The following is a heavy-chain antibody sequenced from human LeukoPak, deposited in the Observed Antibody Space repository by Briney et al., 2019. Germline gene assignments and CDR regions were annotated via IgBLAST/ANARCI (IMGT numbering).Heavy chain of an antibody. V-gene: IGHV3-74*01. Sequence: GGSLRLSCAASGFIFSSYWMHWVRQAPGKGLVWVSRINRDGSSTSQADSVKGRFTISRDNAKNTLYLQMNSLRAEDTAVYYCARDREGGMDVWGQGTTVTVSS. CDR1: GFIFSSYW. J-gene: IGHJ6*02. CDR2: INRDGSST. CDR3: ARDREGGMDV.